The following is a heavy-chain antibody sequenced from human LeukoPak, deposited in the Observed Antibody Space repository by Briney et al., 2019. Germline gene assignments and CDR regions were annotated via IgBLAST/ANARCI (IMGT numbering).Heavy chain of an antibody. CDR1: GFTFSSYG. Sequence: GGSLRLSCAASGFTFSSYGMHWVRQAPGKGLEWVAFIRYDGSNKYYADSVKGRFTISRDNSKNTLYLQMNSLRAEDTAVYYCAKADLVGATEGGSDYWGQGTLVTVSS. CDR2: IRYDGSNK. CDR3: AKADLVGATEGGSDY. J-gene: IGHJ4*02. V-gene: IGHV3-30*02. D-gene: IGHD1-26*01.